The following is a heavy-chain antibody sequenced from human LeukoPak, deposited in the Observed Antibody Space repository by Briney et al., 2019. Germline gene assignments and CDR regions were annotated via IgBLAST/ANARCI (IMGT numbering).Heavy chain of an antibody. D-gene: IGHD2-15*01. CDR2: INHSGST. CDR1: GGSISSYY. V-gene: IGHV4-34*01. J-gene: IGHJ3*02. CDR3: ARGHIGYCSGGSCYSPTDDAFDI. Sequence: SETLSLTCTVSGGSISSYYWSWIRQPPGKGLEWIGEINHSGSTNYNPSLKSRVTISVDTSKNQFSLKLSSVTAADTAVYYCARGHIGYCSGGSCYSPTDDAFDIWGQGTMVTVSS.